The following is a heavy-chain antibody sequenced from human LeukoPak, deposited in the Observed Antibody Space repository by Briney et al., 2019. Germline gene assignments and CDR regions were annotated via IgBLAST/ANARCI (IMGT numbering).Heavy chain of an antibody. V-gene: IGHV1-69*05. CDR1: GGTFTSYV. CDR3: ARGQGSSWCHD. J-gene: IGHJ4*02. Sequence: ASVKVSCTASGGTFTSYVISWVRQAPGQGLEWMGGIIPIFGTANYAQKDQGRGTITTYESTSTAYMELSSLRSEETAVYYCARGQGSSWCHDWGQGALVTVSS. CDR2: IIPIFGTA. D-gene: IGHD6-13*01.